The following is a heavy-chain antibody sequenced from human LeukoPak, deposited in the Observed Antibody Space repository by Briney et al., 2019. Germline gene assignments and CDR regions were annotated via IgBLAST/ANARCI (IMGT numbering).Heavy chain of an antibody. V-gene: IGHV4-34*01. CDR3: ALVIAAAGTFDY. CDR2: INHSGST. D-gene: IGHD6-13*01. Sequence: KPSETLSLTCAVYGGSFSGYYWSWIRQPPGKGLEWIGEINHSGSTNYNPSLKSRVTISVDTSKNQFSLKLSSVTAADTAAYYCALVIAAAGTFDYWGQGTLVTVSS. J-gene: IGHJ4*02. CDR1: GGSFSGYY.